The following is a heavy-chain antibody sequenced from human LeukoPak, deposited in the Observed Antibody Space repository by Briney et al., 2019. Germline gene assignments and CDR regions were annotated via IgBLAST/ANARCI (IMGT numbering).Heavy chain of an antibody. Sequence: PSQTLSLTCTVSGGSITSGGYHWSWIRQHPGKGLEWIGYIHYSGSAYYNPSLKSRLTISLDTSKNQFSLKLTSVTAADTAVYYCARDVPKKAPYGVDVWGQGTTVIVSS. V-gene: IGHV4-31*03. CDR1: GGSITSGGYH. CDR3: ARDVPKKAPYGVDV. J-gene: IGHJ6*02. CDR2: IHYSGSA. D-gene: IGHD2-2*01.